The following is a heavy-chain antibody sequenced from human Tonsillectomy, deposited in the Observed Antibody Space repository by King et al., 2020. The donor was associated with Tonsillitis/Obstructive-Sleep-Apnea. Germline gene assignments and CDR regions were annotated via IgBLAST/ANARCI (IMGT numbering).Heavy chain of an antibody. J-gene: IGHJ6*02. CDR3: ARVENYYYEGCLDV. V-gene: IGHV5-10-1*03. D-gene: IGHD3-22*01. CDR1: GYSFTTYW. CDR2: IDPSDSYT. Sequence: VQLVESGAEVKKPGESLSISCKGSGYSFTTYWINWVRQMPGKGLEWMGRIDPSDSYTNYSPSFQGHVTISTDKSISTAYLQWSSLKASDTAIYYCARVENYYYEGCLDVWRQGTTVTVSS.